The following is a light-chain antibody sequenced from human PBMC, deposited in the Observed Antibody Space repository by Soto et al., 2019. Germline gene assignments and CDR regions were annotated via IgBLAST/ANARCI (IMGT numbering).Light chain of an antibody. J-gene: IGKJ3*01. V-gene: IGKV3-20*01. CDR2: GAS. CDR3: QQSDSTPFT. Sequence: EIVLTQSPGTLSLSPGERATLSCRASQSVSSSYLAWYQQKPGQAPRLLIYGASSRATGIPDRFSGSGSGTVFTLTISSLQPEDSATYYCQQSDSTPFTFGPGTKVQI. CDR1: QSVSSSY.